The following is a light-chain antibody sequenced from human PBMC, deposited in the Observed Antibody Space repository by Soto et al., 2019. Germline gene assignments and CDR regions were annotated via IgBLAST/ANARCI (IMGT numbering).Light chain of an antibody. Sequence: DIEVPQSQSSLSASVGDRVTITCPASQDISHYLNWYQQKPGKAPQLLIDKASTLESGVPSRFSGSGSGTDFTLTINSLQPEDYATYYCQQFHSFPITFAQPARLAI. CDR2: KAS. CDR1: QDISHY. V-gene: IGKV1-33*01. CDR3: QQFHSFPIT. J-gene: IGKJ5*01.